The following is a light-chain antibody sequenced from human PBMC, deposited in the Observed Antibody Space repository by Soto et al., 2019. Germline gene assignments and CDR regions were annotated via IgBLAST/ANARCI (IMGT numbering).Light chain of an antibody. J-gene: IGKJ4*01. CDR2: DAS. Sequence: EIVLTQSPATLSLSLGERATLSCRASQSVSSYLAWYQQKPGQAPRLLIYDASNRATGIPARFSGSGSGTYFTLTSSSLEPEDFAVYYCQHRSNWLTFGGGTKVEIK. CDR1: QSVSSY. V-gene: IGKV3-11*01. CDR3: QHRSNWLT.